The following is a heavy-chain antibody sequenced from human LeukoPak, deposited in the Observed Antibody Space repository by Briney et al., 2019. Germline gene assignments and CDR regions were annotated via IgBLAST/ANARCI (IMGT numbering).Heavy chain of an antibody. J-gene: IGHJ6*02. CDR3: ARALGYCSGGSCYSESVYYYYYGMDV. Sequence: GGSLRLSCAASGFTFSSYAMHWVRQAPGKGLEYVSAISSNGGSTYYANSVKGRFTISRDNSKNTLYLQMGSLRAEDMAVYYCARALGYCSGGSCYSESVYYYYYGMDVWGQGTTVTVSS. V-gene: IGHV3-64*01. CDR2: ISSNGGST. D-gene: IGHD2-15*01. CDR1: GFTFSSYA.